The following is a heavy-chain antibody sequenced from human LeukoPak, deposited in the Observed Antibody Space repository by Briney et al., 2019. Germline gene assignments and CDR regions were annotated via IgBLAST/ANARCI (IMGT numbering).Heavy chain of an antibody. CDR2: IIPIFGTS. CDR3: ARVWFGELGPLDY. CDR1: GGTFRSYA. D-gene: IGHD3-10*01. Sequence: SVKVSCKASGGTFRSYAITWVRQAPGQGLEWVGGIIPIFGTSKYAQKFQGRVTITADKSTSTAYMELSSLRSEDTAVYYCARVWFGELGPLDYWGQGTLVTVSS. J-gene: IGHJ4*02. V-gene: IGHV1-69*06.